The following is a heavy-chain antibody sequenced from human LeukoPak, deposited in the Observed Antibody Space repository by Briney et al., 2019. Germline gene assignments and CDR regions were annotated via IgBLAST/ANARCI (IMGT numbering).Heavy chain of an antibody. CDR2: ITWNSGCK. CDR1: RFTFNDYA. D-gene: IGHD3-10*02. J-gene: IGHJ6*04. Sequence: GGSLRLPCAASRFTFNDYAMHWVRQAPGKGLEWVSGITWNSGCKDYADSVKGRFTISRDNAKNSLYLQMNSLRAEDTAVYYCAELGITMIGGVWGKGTTVTISS. CDR3: AELGITMIGGV. V-gene: IGHV3-9*01.